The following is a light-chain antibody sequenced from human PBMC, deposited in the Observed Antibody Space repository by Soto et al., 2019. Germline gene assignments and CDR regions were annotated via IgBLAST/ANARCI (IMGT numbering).Light chain of an antibody. CDR3: QQYSGSPPLT. CDR2: GAS. CDR1: QSFSSSY. J-gene: IGKJ4*01. V-gene: IGKV3-20*01. Sequence: ENVLTQSPGTLSLSPGERATLSCRASQSFSSSYLAWYQQKPGQPPRLLMYGASNRATGIPDRFSGSGSGTDFTLTFSRLEPEDFAVYYCQQYSGSPPLTFGGGTKVEIK.